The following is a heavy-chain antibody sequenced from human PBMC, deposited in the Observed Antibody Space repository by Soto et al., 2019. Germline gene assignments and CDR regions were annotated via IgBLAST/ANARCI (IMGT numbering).Heavy chain of an antibody. J-gene: IGHJ4*02. CDR2: IYYSGST. CDR3: ARFFTSGYDAFDY. D-gene: IGHD5-12*01. CDR1: GGSISSYY. V-gene: IGHV4-59*01. Sequence: PSETLSLTCTVSGGSISSYYWSWIRQPPGKGLEWIGYIYYSGSTNYNPSLKSRVTISVDTSKNQFSLKLSSVTAADTAVYYCARFFTSGYDAFDYWGQGTLVTVS.